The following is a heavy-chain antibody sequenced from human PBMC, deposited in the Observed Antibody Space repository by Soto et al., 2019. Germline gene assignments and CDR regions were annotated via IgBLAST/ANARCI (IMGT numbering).Heavy chain of an antibody. D-gene: IGHD3-22*01. CDR1: GFTFSTYA. CDR2: ISYDGRNK. J-gene: IGHJ4*02. Sequence: QVQLVESGGGVVQPGRSLRLSCAASGFTFSTYAMHWVRQAPGKGLEWVAVISYDGRNKYYADSVKGRLNISRDNSKNTLYMQMNSLRGEDTAVYYCTREDAYDSSGYHFNYFDYWGQGTLVTVSS. V-gene: IGHV3-30*04. CDR3: TREDAYDSSGYHFNYFDY.